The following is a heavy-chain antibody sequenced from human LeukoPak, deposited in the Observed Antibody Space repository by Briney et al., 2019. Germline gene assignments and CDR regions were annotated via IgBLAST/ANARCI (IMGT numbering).Heavy chain of an antibody. V-gene: IGHV5-51*01. CDR2: ISPGDPDT. CDR1: GYNCTNYW. D-gene: IGHD5-18*01. J-gene: IGHJ4*02. CDR3: ARRGDSYGRFDY. Sequence: GESLKISCKASGYNCTNYWIGWVRQMPGKGLEWIGIISPGDPDTRYSPSFQGQVAISADKSICTAYLQWSSLKASDTAMYYCARRGDSYGRFDYWGQGILVTVSS.